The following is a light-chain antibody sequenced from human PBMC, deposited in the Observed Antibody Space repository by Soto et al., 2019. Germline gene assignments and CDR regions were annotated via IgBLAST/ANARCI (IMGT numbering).Light chain of an antibody. CDR1: QSVSSSY. Sequence: EIVLTQSPGTLSLSPGERATLSCRASQSVSSSYLAWYQQKPGQAPRLLIYGASSRATGIPDRFSGSGSGTDFTLTISRLEPEDFAVYFCQQYGSSPLTIGEGTKVDIK. J-gene: IGKJ1*01. V-gene: IGKV3-20*01. CDR3: QQYGSSPLT. CDR2: GAS.